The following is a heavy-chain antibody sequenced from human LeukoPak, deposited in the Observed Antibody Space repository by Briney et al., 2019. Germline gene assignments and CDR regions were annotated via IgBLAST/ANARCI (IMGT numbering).Heavy chain of an antibody. CDR2: ISAYNGNT. CDR3: ARDMTPSGYSYGTYYYYMDV. V-gene: IGHV1-18*01. J-gene: IGHJ6*03. D-gene: IGHD5-18*01. CDR1: GYTFTSYG. Sequence: ASVKVSCKASGYTFTSYGISWVRQAPGQGLEWMGWISAYNGNTNYAQKLQGRVTMTTDTSTSTAYMELRSLRSDDTAVYYCARDMTPSGYSYGTYYYYMDVWGKGTTVTVSS.